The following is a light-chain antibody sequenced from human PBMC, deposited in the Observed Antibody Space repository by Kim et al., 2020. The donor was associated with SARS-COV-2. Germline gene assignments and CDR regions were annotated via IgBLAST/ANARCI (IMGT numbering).Light chain of an antibody. CDR3: GTWDNSLNGVV. J-gene: IGLJ2*01. Sequence: GQKVTSSCSGSNSNIGNNYASWYQQLPGTAPKLLIYDNNKRHSGIPDRFSGSKSGTSATLGITGLQTGDEAEYYCGTWDNSLNGVVFGGGTQLTVL. CDR2: DNN. CDR1: NSNIGNNY. V-gene: IGLV1-51*01.